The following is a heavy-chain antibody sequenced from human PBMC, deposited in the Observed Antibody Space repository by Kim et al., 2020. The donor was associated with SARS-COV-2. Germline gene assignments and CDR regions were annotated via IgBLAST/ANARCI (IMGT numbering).Heavy chain of an antibody. V-gene: IGHV4-34*01. J-gene: IGHJ5*02. CDR1: GGSFSGYY. CDR2: INHSGST. CDR3: ARVPAAAGTGDWFDP. Sequence: SETLSLTCAVYGGSFSGYYWSWIRQPPGKGLEWIGEINHSGSTNYNPSLKSRVTISVDTSKNQFSLKLSSVTAADTAVYYCARVPAAAGTGDWFDPWGQGTLVTVSS. D-gene: IGHD6-13*01.